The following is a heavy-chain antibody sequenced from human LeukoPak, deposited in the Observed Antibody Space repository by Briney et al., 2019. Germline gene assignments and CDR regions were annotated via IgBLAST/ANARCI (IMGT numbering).Heavy chain of an antibody. CDR3: AKEAHVAVTTYDY. Sequence: PGGSLRLSCAASGFTLSSYLMHRVRQAPGRGLVWVSRINSDGSSTTYADSVKGRFTISRDNAENTLYLQMNSLRDEDTALYYCAKEAHVAVTTYDYWGQGTLVTVSS. J-gene: IGHJ4*02. V-gene: IGHV3-74*01. CDR1: GFTLSSYL. D-gene: IGHD2-21*02. CDR2: INSDGSST.